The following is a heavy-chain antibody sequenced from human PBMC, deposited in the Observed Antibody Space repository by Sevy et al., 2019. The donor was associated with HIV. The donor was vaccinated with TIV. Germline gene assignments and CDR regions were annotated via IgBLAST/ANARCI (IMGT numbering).Heavy chain of an antibody. J-gene: IGHJ4*02. CDR1: GFTFTDSA. Sequence: GGSLRLSCAASGFTFTDSAMFWVRQASGKGLEWVGRIRSKPNNYATALAASIKARFSISSDDSKNTTYLQMNSLKVEDTAVYYCTCGYGRFDYWGLGTLVTVSS. D-gene: IGHD2-15*01. CDR2: IRSKPNNYAT. CDR3: TCGYGRFDY. V-gene: IGHV3-73*01.